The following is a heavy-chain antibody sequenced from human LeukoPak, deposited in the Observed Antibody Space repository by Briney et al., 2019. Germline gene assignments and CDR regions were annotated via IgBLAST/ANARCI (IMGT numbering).Heavy chain of an antibody. D-gene: IGHD3-22*01. J-gene: IGHJ3*02. Sequence: PSETLSLTCAVCGGSFSGYYWGWIRQPPGKGLEWIGSIYYSGSTYYNPSLKSRVTISVDTSKNQFSLKLSSVTAADTAVYYCARHENYYDRDGAFDIWGQGTMVTVSS. CDR1: GGSFSGYY. CDR3: ARHENYYDRDGAFDI. V-gene: IGHV4-39*01. CDR2: IYYSGST.